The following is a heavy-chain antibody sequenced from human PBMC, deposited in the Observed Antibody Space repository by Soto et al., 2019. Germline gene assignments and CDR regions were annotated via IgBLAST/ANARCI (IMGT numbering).Heavy chain of an antibody. V-gene: IGHV1-18*01. Sequence: QVQLVQSGPEVRKPGASVKVSCKTSDYTFTIYGISWVRQAPGQGLEWMGWISGYDGHTNYAPKLQDRVTMSTDTSTTTAYMERGSLGSDDTAVYVCGRVGSSSSPIDYWGPGTLVTVSS. CDR2: ISGYDGHT. D-gene: IGHD6-6*01. CDR3: GRVGSSSSPIDY. CDR1: DYTFTIYG. J-gene: IGHJ4*02.